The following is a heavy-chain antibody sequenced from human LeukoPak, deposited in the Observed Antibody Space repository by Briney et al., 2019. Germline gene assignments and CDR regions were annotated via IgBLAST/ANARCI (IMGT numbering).Heavy chain of an antibody. CDR1: GFTFSSYA. CDR3: AKDRPGMTYYGSGTVWNKFDY. V-gene: IGHV3-23*01. Sequence: PGGSLRLSCAASGFTFSSYAMSWVRQAPGKGLEWVSAISGSGGSTYYADSVKGRFTISRDNSKNTLYLQMNSLRAEDTAVYYCAKDRPGMTYYGSGTVWNKFDYWGQGTLVPVSS. J-gene: IGHJ4*02. CDR2: ISGSGGST. D-gene: IGHD3-10*01.